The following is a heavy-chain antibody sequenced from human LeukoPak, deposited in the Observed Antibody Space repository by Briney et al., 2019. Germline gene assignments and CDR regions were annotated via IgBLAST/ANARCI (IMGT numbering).Heavy chain of an antibody. Sequence: GGSLRLSCAASGFTVSSNFMSWVRQAPGKGLEWVSIIYAVVGTFYADSVKGRFTISRDNSKNTLFLQMNSLRAEDTAVYYCAKEPRHCGGDCFSLLDDWGQGTLVTVSS. CDR3: AKEPRHCGGDCFSLLDD. D-gene: IGHD2-21*02. CDR2: IYAVVGT. J-gene: IGHJ4*02. V-gene: IGHV3-53*01. CDR1: GFTVSSNF.